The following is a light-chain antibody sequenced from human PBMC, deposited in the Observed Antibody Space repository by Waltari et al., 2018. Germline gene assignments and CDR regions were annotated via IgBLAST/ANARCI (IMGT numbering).Light chain of an antibody. CDR3: QVWDSSTDV. J-gene: IGLJ2*01. V-gene: IGLV3-1*01. CDR2: EDV. Sequence: SYELTPPPSVSVSPGQTASIICSGDKLGERSASWYQQKAGQSPMLVIFEDVKRPSGIPERFSGSNSGNTATLTISGTQAMDEADYYCQVWDSSTDVFGGGTKLTVL. CDR1: KLGERS.